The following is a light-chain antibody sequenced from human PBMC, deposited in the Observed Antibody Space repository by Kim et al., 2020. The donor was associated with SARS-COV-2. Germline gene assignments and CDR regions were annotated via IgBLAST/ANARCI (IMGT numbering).Light chain of an antibody. V-gene: IGKV3-11*01. CDR1: QNVDIK. Sequence: FPGESATLSWRASQNVDIKLARYQQTPDQPTRLRIYDAAIRAAGIPDKFSGSGSGTDFTRTSGSLAPEDFTIYYCQQRGSWPPALTFGGGTKLEI. CDR3: QQRGSWPPALT. J-gene: IGKJ4*01. CDR2: DAA.